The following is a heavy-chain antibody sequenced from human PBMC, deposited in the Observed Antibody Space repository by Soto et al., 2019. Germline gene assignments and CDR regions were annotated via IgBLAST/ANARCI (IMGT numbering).Heavy chain of an antibody. CDR1: GGSFSGYY. J-gene: IGHJ5*02. CDR3: ARDGFCTSTTCRIGNWFDP. Sequence: SETLSLTCAVYGGSFSGYYWSWIRQAPGKGLEWSGGVNHRGSTYNPSLQSRVTMSVDTSKNQFSLKLNSVTAADTAVYYCARDGFCTSTTCRIGNWFDPWGQGTLVTGSS. V-gene: IGHV4-34*01. CDR2: VNHRGST. D-gene: IGHD2-2*03.